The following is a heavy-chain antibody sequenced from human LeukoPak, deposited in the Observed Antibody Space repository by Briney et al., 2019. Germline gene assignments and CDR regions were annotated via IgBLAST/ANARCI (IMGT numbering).Heavy chain of an antibody. CDR1: GGIFSSYA. CDR3: ARDLSPHHSDY. D-gene: IGHD3-16*02. J-gene: IGHJ4*02. Sequence: SSVKISCTASGGIFSSYAISWVRQAPGHGVEWRGRKIPILGMAKSTQKFTGRVTTTADTSTSTASIDLSSLRSQETAVYYCARDLSPHHSDYWGQGTLVTVSS. CDR2: KIPILGMA. V-gene: IGHV1-69*04.